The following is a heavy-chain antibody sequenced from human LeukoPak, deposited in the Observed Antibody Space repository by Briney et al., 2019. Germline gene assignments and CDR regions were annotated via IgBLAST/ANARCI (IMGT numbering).Heavy chain of an antibody. CDR1: GFTFSSYW. D-gene: IGHD6-13*01. Sequence: PGGSLRLSCAASGFTFSSYWMTWVRQAPGKGLEWVANIRQDRSEKNYVDSVKGRFTISRDNAKNSLFLQMNNLRDEDTAVYYCARAGGSSWADYWGQGTLVTVSS. J-gene: IGHJ4*02. CDR2: IRQDRSEK. V-gene: IGHV3-7*01. CDR3: ARAGGSSWADY.